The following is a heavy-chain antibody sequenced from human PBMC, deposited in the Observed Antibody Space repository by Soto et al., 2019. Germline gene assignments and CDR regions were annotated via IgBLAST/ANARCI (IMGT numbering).Heavy chain of an antibody. D-gene: IGHD5-12*01. J-gene: IGHJ6*03. Sequence: GGSLRFSCAASGFTFSSYWMSWVRQAPGKGLEWVANIKQDGSEKYYVDSVKGRFTISRDNAKNSLYLQMNSLRAEDTAVYYCARGGGYDSYYYYYYYMDVWGKGTTVTVSS. CDR1: GFTFSSYW. V-gene: IGHV3-7*01. CDR3: ARGGGYDSYYYYYYYMDV. CDR2: IKQDGSEK.